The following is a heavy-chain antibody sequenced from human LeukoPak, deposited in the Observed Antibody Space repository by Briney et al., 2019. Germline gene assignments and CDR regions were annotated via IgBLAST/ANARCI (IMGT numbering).Heavy chain of an antibody. CDR1: GFTFSSYA. V-gene: IGHV3-30*04. Sequence: GRSLRLSCAASGFTFSSYAMHWVRQAPGKGLEWVAVISYDGSNKYYADSVKGRFTISRDNSKNTLYLQMNSLRAEDTAVYYCARDPSGSYSPSVDYWGQGTLVTVSS. CDR2: ISYDGSNK. D-gene: IGHD1-26*01. CDR3: ARDPSGSYSPSVDY. J-gene: IGHJ4*02.